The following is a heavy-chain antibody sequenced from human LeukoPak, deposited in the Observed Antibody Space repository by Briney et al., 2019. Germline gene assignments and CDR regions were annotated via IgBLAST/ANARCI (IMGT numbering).Heavy chain of an antibody. D-gene: IGHD6-19*01. CDR2: INPSGGST. Sequence: ASVKVSCKASGYTFTSYYMHWVRQAPGQGLEWMGIINPSGGSTSYAQKFQGRVTKTRDTSTSTVYMELSSLRSEDTAVYYCARCGDCGEAVADAVSDYWGQGTLVTVSS. CDR3: ARCGDCGEAVADAVSDY. V-gene: IGHV1-46*01. J-gene: IGHJ4*02. CDR1: GYTFTSYY.